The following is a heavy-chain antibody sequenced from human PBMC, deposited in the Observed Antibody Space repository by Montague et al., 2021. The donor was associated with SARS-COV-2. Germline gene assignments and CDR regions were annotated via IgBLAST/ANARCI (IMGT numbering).Heavy chain of an antibody. CDR2: IRPDGTST. Sequence: SLRLSCPASGFTFRSYWMHWVRQVPGRGLVWVSRIRPDGTSTHYAASVKGRFVISRDNAKNTLSLEMTNLRVDDTAIYYCVRPLWFGDSDYYFDSWGQGTLVFVSS. D-gene: IGHD3-10*01. V-gene: IGHV3-74*01. J-gene: IGHJ4*02. CDR3: VRPLWFGDSDYYFDS. CDR1: GFTFRSYW.